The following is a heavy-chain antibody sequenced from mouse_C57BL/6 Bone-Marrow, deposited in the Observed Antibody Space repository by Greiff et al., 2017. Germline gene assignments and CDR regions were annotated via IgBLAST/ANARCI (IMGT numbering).Heavy chain of an antibody. V-gene: IGHV14-4*01. CDR2: IDPENGDT. Sequence: VHVKQSGAELVRPGASVKLSCTASGFNIKDDYMHWVKQRPEQGLEWIGWIDPENGDTEYASKFQGKATITADTSSNTAYLQLSSLTSEDTAVXYCTTRYGSTSYAMDYWGQGTSVTVSS. CDR1: GFNIKDDY. CDR3: TTRYGSTSYAMDY. J-gene: IGHJ4*01. D-gene: IGHD1-1*01.